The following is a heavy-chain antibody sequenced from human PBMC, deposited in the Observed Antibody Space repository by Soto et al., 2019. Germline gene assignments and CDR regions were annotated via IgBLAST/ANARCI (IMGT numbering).Heavy chain of an antibody. V-gene: IGHV5-51*01. CDR3: ARHEXGVGATIAIYYGMDV. D-gene: IGHD1-26*01. J-gene: IGHJ6*02. Sequence: PGESLKISCKGSGCSFTSYWIGWVRQMPGKGLEWMGIIYPGDSDTRYSPSFQGQVTISADKSISTAYLQWSSLKASDTAMYYCARHEXGVGATIAIYYGMDVWGQGTTVTVSS. CDR2: IYPGDSDT. CDR1: GCSFTSYW.